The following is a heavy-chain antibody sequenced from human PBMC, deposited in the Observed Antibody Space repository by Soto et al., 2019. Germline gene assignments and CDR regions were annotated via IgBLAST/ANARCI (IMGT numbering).Heavy chain of an antibody. Sequence: LSLTCSVSGGSVSSNIYYWTWIRQHPGKGPEWIGHIYYSGSTNYNPSLKSRVTISVDTSKNQFSLKLRSVTAADTAVYYCARSGYSYGWAPRAGGYYYGMDVWGQGTTVTVAS. CDR1: GGSVSSNIYY. D-gene: IGHD5-18*01. V-gene: IGHV4-61*01. CDR2: IYYSGST. CDR3: ARSGYSYGWAPRAGGYYYGMDV. J-gene: IGHJ6*02.